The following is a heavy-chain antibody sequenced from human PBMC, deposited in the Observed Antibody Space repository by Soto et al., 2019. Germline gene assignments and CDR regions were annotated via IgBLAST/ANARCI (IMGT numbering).Heavy chain of an antibody. J-gene: IGHJ6*02. D-gene: IGHD2-2*01. CDR1: GFTISGYA. V-gene: IGHV3-30*04. CDR2: TSWDGNNK. CDR3: EKVVVPAAMVNYYYGMDV. Sequence: PGGPLRVSWAAAGFTISGYARHWVRPHTGKGLEWVAVTSWDGNNKYYADSVKGRFTISRDNSKNTLYLQMNSLRAEDMAVYYCEKVVVPAAMVNYYYGMDVWGQGTTVTVSS.